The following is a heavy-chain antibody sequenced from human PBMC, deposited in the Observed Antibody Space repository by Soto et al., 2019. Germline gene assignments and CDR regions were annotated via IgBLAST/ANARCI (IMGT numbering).Heavy chain of an antibody. V-gene: IGHV1-69*06. J-gene: IGHJ6*02. D-gene: IGHD2-15*01. CDR3: AREGCSGGSGYGPHSMDV. CDR1: GGTFSSYA. CDR2: IIPIFGTA. Sequence: QVQLVQSGAEVKKPGSSVKVSCKASGGTFSSYAISWVRQAPGQGLEWMGGIIPIFGTANYAQKFQGRVMITADKSTSPAYMELSSLGSEDTAVYYCAREGCSGGSGYGPHSMDVWGQGTPVTFSS.